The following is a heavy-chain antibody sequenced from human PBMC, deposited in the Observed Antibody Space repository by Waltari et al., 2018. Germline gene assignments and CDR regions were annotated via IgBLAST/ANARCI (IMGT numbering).Heavy chain of an antibody. D-gene: IGHD3-3*01. CDR1: GGSFSGYY. CDR3: ARGRYYDFWSGYYRAYYYYGMDV. Sequence: QVQLQQWGAGLLKPSETLSLTCAVYGGSFSGYYWSWIRQPPGKGLAWIGEINHSGSTNYNPSLKSRVTISVDTSKNQFSLKLSSVTAADTAVYYCARGRYYDFWSGYYRAYYYYGMDVWGQGTTVTVSS. V-gene: IGHV4-34*01. J-gene: IGHJ6*02. CDR2: INHSGST.